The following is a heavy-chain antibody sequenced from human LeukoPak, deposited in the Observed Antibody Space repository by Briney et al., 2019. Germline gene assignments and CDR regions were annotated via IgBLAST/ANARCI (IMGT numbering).Heavy chain of an antibody. CDR2: INPNSGGT. CDR3: ARGSSGWYYFDY. J-gene: IGHJ4*02. Sequence: ASVKVSCKASGYTFTGYYMHWVRQAPGQGLGWMGRINPNSGGTDYAQQIQGRVTMTRDTSISTAYMELSRLRSDDTAVYYCARGSSGWYYFDYWGQGTLVTVSS. V-gene: IGHV1-2*06. D-gene: IGHD6-19*01. CDR1: GYTFTGYY.